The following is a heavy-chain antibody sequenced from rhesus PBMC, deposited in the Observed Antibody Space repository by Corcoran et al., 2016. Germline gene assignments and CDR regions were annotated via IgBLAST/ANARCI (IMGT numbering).Heavy chain of an antibody. CDR3: ARGELRLLY. D-gene: IGHD5-36*01. J-gene: IGHJ4*01. CDR2: IYGSGGGT. V-gene: IGHV4-106*01. Sequence: QVQLQESGPGLVKPSETLSLTRAVSGGSIRDDYYWSWIRQPPGKGLEWIGYIYGSGGGTNYNPSLKNRVTISIDTSKNQFSLKLSSVTAADTAVYYCARGELRLLYWGQGVLVTVSS. CDR1: GGSIRDDYY.